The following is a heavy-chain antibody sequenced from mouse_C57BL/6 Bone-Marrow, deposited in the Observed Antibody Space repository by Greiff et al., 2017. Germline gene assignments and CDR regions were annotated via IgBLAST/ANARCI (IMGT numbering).Heavy chain of an antibody. V-gene: IGHV1-55*01. CDR1: GYTFTSYW. J-gene: IGHJ1*03. D-gene: IGHD1-1*01. CDR2: IYPGSGST. CDR3: AIDGSLRYPASYWYFDV. Sequence: QVQLQQPGAELVKPGASVKMSCKASGYTFTSYWITWVKQRPGQGLEWIGDIYPGSGSTNYNEKFKSKATLTVDTSSSTAYMQLSSLTSEHSAVYYCAIDGSLRYPASYWYFDVWGTGTTVTVSS.